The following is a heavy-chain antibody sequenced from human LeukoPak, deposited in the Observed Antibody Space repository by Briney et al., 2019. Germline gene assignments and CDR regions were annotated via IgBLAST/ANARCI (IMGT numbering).Heavy chain of an antibody. J-gene: IGHJ1*01. Sequence: PGGTLRLPCAASGFTFSKVWMSWVRQAPGRGLEWVGRIKSKTDGGTIDYAAPVKGRFTISGDDSKDTLFLQMNSLKTEDTAVYYCTTDLSELDDSGYYAKYFHHWGQGTLVSVSS. V-gene: IGHV3-15*01. CDR3: TTDLSELDDSGYYAKYFHH. CDR2: IKSKTDGGTI. CDR1: GFTFSKVW. D-gene: IGHD3-22*01.